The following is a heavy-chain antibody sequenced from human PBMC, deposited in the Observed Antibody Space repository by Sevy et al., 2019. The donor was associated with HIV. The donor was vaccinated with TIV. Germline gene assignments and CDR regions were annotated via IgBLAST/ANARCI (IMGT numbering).Heavy chain of an antibody. J-gene: IGHJ4*02. Sequence: GGSLRLSCAASRFTFSQHWMSWVRQAPGKGLEWVANTNEDGSEKYYVDSVKGRFTISRDNAKNSLYLQMNSLRFEDTAVYYCARPFNRVFSWGQGILVTVSS. V-gene: IGHV3-7*01. CDR1: RFTFSQHW. CDR2: TNEDGSEK. D-gene: IGHD6-6*01. CDR3: ARPFNRVFS.